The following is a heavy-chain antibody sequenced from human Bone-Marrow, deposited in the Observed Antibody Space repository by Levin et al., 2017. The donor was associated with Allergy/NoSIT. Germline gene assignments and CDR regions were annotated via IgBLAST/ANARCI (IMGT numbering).Heavy chain of an antibody. Sequence: GESLKISCKGSGYNFASFWINWLRQMPGKGLEWMGRVDPVGSKAFYSPSFEGHVSISADRSITTAYLQWSSLKASDAAMYYCATLPYCGDDCYSGDFDCWGQGTLVTVSS. CDR3: ATLPYCGDDCYSGDFDC. CDR1: GYNFASFW. CDR2: VDPVGSKA. V-gene: IGHV5-10-1*01. J-gene: IGHJ4*02. D-gene: IGHD2-21*02.